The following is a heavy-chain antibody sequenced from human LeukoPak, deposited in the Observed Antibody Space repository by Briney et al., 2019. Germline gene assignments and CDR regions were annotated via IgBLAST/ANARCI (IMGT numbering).Heavy chain of an antibody. J-gene: IGHJ4*02. V-gene: IGHV1-46*01. CDR2: INPSGGST. CDR1: GYTFTSYY. D-gene: IGHD6-19*01. Sequence: ASVKVSCKASGYTFTSYYMHWVRQAPGQGLEWMGIINPSGGSTSYAQKFQGRVTMTRDTSTSTVYMELSSLRSEDTAVYYCARDHGTVAVAGTAVLDYWGQGTLVTVSS. CDR3: ARDHGTVAVAGTAVLDY.